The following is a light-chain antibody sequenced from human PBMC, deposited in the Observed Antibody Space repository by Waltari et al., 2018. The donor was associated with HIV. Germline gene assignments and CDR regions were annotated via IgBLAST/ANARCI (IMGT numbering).Light chain of an antibody. CDR2: RDT. J-gene: IGLJ2*01. Sequence: SYELTQPPSVSVSPGQSASIPCSGDKLGHKFTCWYQQKPGQSPVLVIYRDTKRPSGIPERFSGSNSGNTATLTIIWTQAMDEGDYYCQAWDSSTVVFGGVTKLTVL. V-gene: IGLV3-1*01. CDR1: KLGHKF. CDR3: QAWDSSTVV.